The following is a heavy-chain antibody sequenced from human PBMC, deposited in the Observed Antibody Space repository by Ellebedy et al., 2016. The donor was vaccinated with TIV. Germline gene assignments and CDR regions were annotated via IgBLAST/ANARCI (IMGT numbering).Heavy chain of an antibody. J-gene: IGHJ4*02. D-gene: IGHD3-22*01. CDR3: AREGGYFESSGYYVH. V-gene: IGHV4-59*01. Sequence: MPSETLSLTCTVSGDSISRYYWGWIRQPPGKGLEWIGYIHYSGSTSYNPSLKSRVTISVDTSKNQFSLKLNSVTAADTAVYYCAREGGYFESSGYYVHWGQGTLVTVSS. CDR2: IHYSGST. CDR1: GDSISRYY.